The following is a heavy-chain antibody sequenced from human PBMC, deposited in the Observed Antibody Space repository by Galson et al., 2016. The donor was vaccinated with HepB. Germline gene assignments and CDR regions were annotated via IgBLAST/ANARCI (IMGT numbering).Heavy chain of an antibody. CDR1: GGSISSSNYY. Sequence: QVQLQESGPGLVKPSETLSLTCTVSGGSISSSNYYWGWIRQPPGKGLEWIGSIYYSGSTYYNPSLKSRVPMSVDTSKTQFSRKLNSVTAADTAVYYCARQIVVVVATTRGVDWFDPWGQGTLVTVSS. CDR2: IYYSGST. J-gene: IGHJ5*02. D-gene: IGHD2-15*01. V-gene: IGHV4-39*01. CDR3: ARQIVVVVATTRGVDWFDP.